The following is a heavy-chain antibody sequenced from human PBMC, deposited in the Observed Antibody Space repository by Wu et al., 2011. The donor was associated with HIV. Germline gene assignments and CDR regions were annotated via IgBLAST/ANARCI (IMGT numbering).Heavy chain of an antibody. CDR3: ARANTVATAVDYFYYMDI. D-gene: IGHD4-23*01. CDR2: IVPVLGGS. CDR1: GGTLRKYA. Sequence: QVQLVQSGAEVREPGSSVKVSCKASGGTLRKYAFSWVRQAPGQGLEWLGGIVPVLGGSDYAQKFRGRFTITADESRTTVHMELSSLRSEDTALYYCARANTVATAVDYFYYMDIWGKGTTVTVSS. J-gene: IGHJ6*03. V-gene: IGHV1-69*11.